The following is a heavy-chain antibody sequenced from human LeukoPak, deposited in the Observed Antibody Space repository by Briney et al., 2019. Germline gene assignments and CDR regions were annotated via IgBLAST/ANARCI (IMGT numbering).Heavy chain of an antibody. D-gene: IGHD6-13*01. CDR1: GFTFDDYA. J-gene: IGHJ4*02. V-gene: IGHV3-9*03. Sequence: GGSLRLSCAASGFTFDDYAMHWVRQVPGKGLEWVSGISWNSGSIGYADSVKGRFTISRDNARNSLYLQMNSLRAEDMALYYCAKDYSSTWHEGEFGNWGQGTLVTVSS. CDR2: ISWNSGSI. CDR3: AKDYSSTWHEGEFGN.